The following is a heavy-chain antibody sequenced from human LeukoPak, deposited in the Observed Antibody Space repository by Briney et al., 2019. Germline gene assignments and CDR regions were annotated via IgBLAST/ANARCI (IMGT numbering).Heavy chain of an antibody. J-gene: IGHJ4*02. CDR2: IYWDDDK. CDR3: AHSPPVAVVPATRYYFDS. Sequence: SGPTLVHPTQTLTLTCSFSGFSLSTSGEAVGWIRQPPGKALEWLALIYWDDDKRYTPSLKSRPTVTKDTSKNQVVLTMTNMDPLDTATYFCAHSPPVAVVPATRYYFDSWGQGTLVTVSS. CDR1: GFSLSTSGEA. V-gene: IGHV2-5*02. D-gene: IGHD2-15*01.